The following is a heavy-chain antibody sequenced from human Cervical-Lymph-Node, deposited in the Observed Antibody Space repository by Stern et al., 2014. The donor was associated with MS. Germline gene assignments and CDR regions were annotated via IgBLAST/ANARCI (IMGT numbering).Heavy chain of an antibody. Sequence: MQLVQSGAEVKKPGESLKISCKLSGYSFTIYYIAWVRQMPGKGLEWMGVIYPYDSDTTYSPSFQGQFTISADKSITTAYLQWSSLRASDTAMYYCARHVQGFDYWGQGTLVTVSS. J-gene: IGHJ4*02. V-gene: IGHV5-51*01. CDR2: IYPYDSDT. CDR3: ARHVQGFDY. CDR1: GYSFTIYY.